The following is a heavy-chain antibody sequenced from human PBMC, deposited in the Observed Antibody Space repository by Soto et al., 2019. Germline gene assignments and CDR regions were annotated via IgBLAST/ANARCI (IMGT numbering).Heavy chain of an antibody. Sequence: PGGSLRLSCAASGFTFSTYSMNWVRQAPGKGLEWVSSISSSSDYIYYADSVKGRFTISRDNAKNSLYLQMNSLRAEDTAVYYCASSWSGFLDYWGQGTLVTVSS. CDR1: GFTFSTYS. CDR3: ASSWSGFLDY. D-gene: IGHD3-3*01. CDR2: ISSSSDYI. J-gene: IGHJ4*02. V-gene: IGHV3-21*01.